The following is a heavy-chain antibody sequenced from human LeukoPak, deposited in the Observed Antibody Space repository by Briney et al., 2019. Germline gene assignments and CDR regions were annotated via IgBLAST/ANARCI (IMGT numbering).Heavy chain of an antibody. J-gene: IGHJ4*02. Sequence: GGSLRLSCAASGFTFSSYGMHWVRQAPGKGLEWVAVISYDGSNKYYADSVKGRFTISRDNSKNTLYLQMNSLRAEDTAVYYCARGDPIASFDYWGQGTLVTVSS. V-gene: IGHV3-30*03. CDR2: ISYDGSNK. D-gene: IGHD6-13*01. CDR1: GFTFSSYG. CDR3: ARGDPIASFDY.